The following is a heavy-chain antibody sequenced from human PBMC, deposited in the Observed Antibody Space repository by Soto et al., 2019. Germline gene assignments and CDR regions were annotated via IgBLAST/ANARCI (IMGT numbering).Heavy chain of an antibody. J-gene: IGHJ3*01. Sequence: SEALSLTCTVSGGSISSGGYYWSWIRQHPGKGLEWIGYSYYSGSTYYNPSLKSRVTISVDTSKNQFSLKLSSVTAADTAVYYCARDTQHDYGTDAFDLWGQGTMVP. CDR2: SYYSGST. V-gene: IGHV4-31*03. CDR3: ARDTQHDYGTDAFDL. CDR1: GGSISSGGYY. D-gene: IGHD4-17*01.